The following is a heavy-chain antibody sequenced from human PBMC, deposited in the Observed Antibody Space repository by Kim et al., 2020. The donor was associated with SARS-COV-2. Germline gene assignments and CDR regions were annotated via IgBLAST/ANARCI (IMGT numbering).Heavy chain of an antibody. D-gene: IGHD2-2*01. V-gene: IGHV1-69*13. CDR3: ASSVGADRSTSCCSFDY. CDR1: GGTFSSYA. J-gene: IGHJ4*02. CDR2: IIPIFGTA. Sequence: SVKVSCKASGGTFSSYAISWVRQAPGQGLEWMGGIIPIFGTANYAQKFQGRVTITADESTSTAYMELSSLRSEDTAVYYCASSVGADRSTSCCSFDYWGQGTLVTVSS.